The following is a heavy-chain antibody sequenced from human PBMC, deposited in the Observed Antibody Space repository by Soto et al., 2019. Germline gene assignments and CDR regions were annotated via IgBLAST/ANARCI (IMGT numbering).Heavy chain of an antibody. Sequence: SETLSLTCTVSGGSISSGGYYWSWIRQHPGKGLEWIGYIYYSGSTYYNPSLKSRVTISVDTSKNQFSLKLSSVTAADTAVYYCARGLRFLEWLPPHFDYWGQGTLVTVSS. CDR1: GGSISSGGYY. J-gene: IGHJ4*02. V-gene: IGHV4-31*03. CDR2: IYYSGST. CDR3: ARGLRFLEWLPPHFDY. D-gene: IGHD3-3*01.